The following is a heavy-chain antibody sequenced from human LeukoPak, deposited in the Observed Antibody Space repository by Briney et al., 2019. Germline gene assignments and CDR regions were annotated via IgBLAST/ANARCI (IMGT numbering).Heavy chain of an antibody. CDR1: GFTFSSYG. CDR2: ISYDGSNK. D-gene: IGHD5-18*01. CDR3: ANSRSYGYFYFDY. V-gene: IGHV3-30*18. Sequence: PGGSLRLSCAASGFTFSSYGMHWVRQAPGKGLEWVAVISYDGSNKYYADSVKGRFTISRDNSKNTLYLQMNSLRAEDTAVYYCANSRSYGYFYFDYWGQGTLVTVSS. J-gene: IGHJ4*02.